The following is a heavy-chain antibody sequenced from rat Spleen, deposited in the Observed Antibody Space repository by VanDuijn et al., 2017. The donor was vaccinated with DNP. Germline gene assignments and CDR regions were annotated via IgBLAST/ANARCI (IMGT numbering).Heavy chain of an antibody. J-gene: IGHJ2*01. CDR2: IRNSGST. D-gene: IGHD1-11*01. CDR1: GYSVTSYY. V-gene: IGHV3-1*01. Sequence: EVQLQESGPGLVKPSQSLSLTCSVSGYSVTSYYWGWIRKFPGNKMEWIGHIRNSGSTTYNPSLKSRISITRDTSKNQFFLQLNSVTTEDTATYYCARLEFGGYTYYFDYWGQGVMVTVSS. CDR3: ARLEFGGYTYYFDY.